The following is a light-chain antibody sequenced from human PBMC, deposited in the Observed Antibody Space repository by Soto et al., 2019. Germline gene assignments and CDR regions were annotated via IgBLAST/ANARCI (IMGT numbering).Light chain of an antibody. Sequence: DIQMTQSPSSLSASVGDRVTITCRASQIISSYLNWYQQKPGKAPKLLIYAASSLQSGVPSRFSGSGSGTEFTLAISSLQPDDFATYYCQHYNSYSLTFGGGTKVDIK. CDR1: QIISSY. CDR3: QHYNSYSLT. J-gene: IGKJ4*01. V-gene: IGKV1-39*01. CDR2: AAS.